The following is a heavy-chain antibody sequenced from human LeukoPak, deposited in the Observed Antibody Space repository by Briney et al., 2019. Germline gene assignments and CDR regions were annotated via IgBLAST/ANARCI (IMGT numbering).Heavy chain of an antibody. CDR2: IRGSDYST. V-gene: IGHV3-23*01. CDR1: GFTFSSYG. Sequence: PGGSLRLSCAASGFTFSSYGMSWFRQAPGKGLDWVSLIRGSDYSTYYADSVKGRFTISRDNSKNTLYLQMNSLRAEDTAVYYCAKDAAILTGPPREGWFDPWGQGTLVTVSS. CDR3: AKDAAILTGPPREGWFDP. J-gene: IGHJ5*02. D-gene: IGHD3-9*01.